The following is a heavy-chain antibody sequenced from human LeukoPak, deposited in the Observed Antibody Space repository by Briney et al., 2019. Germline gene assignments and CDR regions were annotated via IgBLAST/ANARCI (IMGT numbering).Heavy chain of an antibody. CDR1: GFTFSSYG. Sequence: PGGSLRLSCAASGFTFSSYGMHWVRQAPGKGLEWVAVIWYDGSNKYYADSVKGRFTISRDNSKNTLYLQMNSLRAEDTAVYYCARDWAQLPLDYWGQGTLVTVSS. J-gene: IGHJ4*02. V-gene: IGHV3-33*01. CDR2: IWYDGSNK. CDR3: ARDWAQLPLDY. D-gene: IGHD2-2*01.